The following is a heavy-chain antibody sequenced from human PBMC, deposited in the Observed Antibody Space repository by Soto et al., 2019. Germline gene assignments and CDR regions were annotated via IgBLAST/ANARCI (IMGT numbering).Heavy chain of an antibody. CDR3: AREPRAPDY. CDR1: GGTFSSYT. CDR2: IIPILGIA. J-gene: IGHJ4*02. V-gene: IGHV1-69*04. Sequence: ASVKVSCKASGGTFSSYTISWVRQAPGQGLEWMGRIIPILGIANYAQKFQGRVTITADTSTSTAYMELRSLRSDDTAVYYCAREPRAPDYWGQGTLVTVSS.